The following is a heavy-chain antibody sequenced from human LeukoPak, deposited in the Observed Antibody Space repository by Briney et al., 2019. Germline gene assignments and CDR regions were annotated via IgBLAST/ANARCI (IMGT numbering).Heavy chain of an antibody. CDR1: GYTFTSYA. D-gene: IGHD5-12*01. CDR3: ARVSHVDIVATSWFDP. Sequence: GASVNVSCTASGYTFTSYAMHWVRQAPGQRLEWVGWINAGNGNTKYPQTFKGRVTITRDTSASTAYMELSSLRSEDTAVYYCARVSHVDIVATSWFDPWGQGTLVTVSS. J-gene: IGHJ5*02. V-gene: IGHV1-3*01. CDR2: INAGNGNT.